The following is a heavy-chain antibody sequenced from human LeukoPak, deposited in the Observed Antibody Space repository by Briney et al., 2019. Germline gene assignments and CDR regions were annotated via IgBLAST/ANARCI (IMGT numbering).Heavy chain of an antibody. CDR2: IIPIFGTA. Sequence: GASVKVSCKASGGTFSSYAISWVRQAPGQGLEWMGGIIPIFGTANYAQKFQGRVTITADESTSTAYMELSSLRSEDTAVYYCASPRSRGVSGYYYYGMDVWGKGTTVTVSS. D-gene: IGHD3-10*01. J-gene: IGHJ6*04. CDR1: GGTFSSYA. CDR3: ASPRSRGVSGYYYYGMDV. V-gene: IGHV1-69*13.